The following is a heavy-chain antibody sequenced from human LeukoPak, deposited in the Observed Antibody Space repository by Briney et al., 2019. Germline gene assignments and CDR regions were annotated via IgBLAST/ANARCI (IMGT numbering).Heavy chain of an antibody. J-gene: IGHJ6*03. Sequence: SETLSRTCSVYGGSFSGYYWRWIRQPPGKGLEWIGEINHSGSTNYNPSLKSRVTISVDTSKNQFSLKLSSVTAADTAVYYCARLAAPMVRGAKPLLIRHMDVWGKGTTVTVSS. CDR3: ARLAAPMVRGAKPLLIRHMDV. D-gene: IGHD3-10*01. V-gene: IGHV4-34*01. CDR1: GGSFSGYY. CDR2: INHSGST.